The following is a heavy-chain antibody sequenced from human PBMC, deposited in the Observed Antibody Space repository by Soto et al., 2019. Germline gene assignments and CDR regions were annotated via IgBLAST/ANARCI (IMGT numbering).Heavy chain of an antibody. CDR3: VRDKGGY. CDR2: INSDGST. V-gene: IGHV3-74*01. Sequence: VQVVESGGGLVQPGGSLRLSCAASGFTFNKYPLYWVRQAAGKGLVWVSRINSDGSTFYADSVKGRFTISRDNAKDTLYLQMNSLRVEDTAVYFCVRDKGGYWGQGTLVTVSS. CDR1: GFTFNKYP. J-gene: IGHJ4*02.